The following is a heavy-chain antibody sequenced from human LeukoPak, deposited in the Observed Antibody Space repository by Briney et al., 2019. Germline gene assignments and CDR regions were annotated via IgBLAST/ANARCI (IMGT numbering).Heavy chain of an antibody. CDR2: ITDYNGNT. Sequence: APVKLSCEASGYTFTSYGISWVRQAPGQGLEWMGWITDYNGNTHYAQKLQGRVTMTTDTSTSTAYMELRSLRCDDTAVYFCARRRALYRGDYWGQGSLVTVSS. V-gene: IGHV1-18*01. J-gene: IGHJ4*02. CDR3: ARRRALYRGDY. CDR1: GYTFTSYG. D-gene: IGHD4-11*01.